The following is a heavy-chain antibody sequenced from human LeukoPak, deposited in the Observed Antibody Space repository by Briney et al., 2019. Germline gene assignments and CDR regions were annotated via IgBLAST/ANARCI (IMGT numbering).Heavy chain of an antibody. J-gene: IGHJ4*02. CDR3: ASGGRSFGYDS. CDR2: ISTDESST. CDR1: GFTFSSYW. V-gene: IGHV3-74*01. D-gene: IGHD2-15*01. Sequence: PGGSLRLSCVASGFTFSSYWMYWVRQAPGKGLVWVSHISTDESSTSYADSVKGRFTISRDNAKNTLYLQMKSLRGEDTAVYYCASGGRSFGYDSWGQGTLVTVSS.